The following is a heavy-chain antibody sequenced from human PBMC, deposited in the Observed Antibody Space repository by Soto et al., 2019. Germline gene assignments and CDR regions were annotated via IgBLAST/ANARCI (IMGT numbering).Heavy chain of an antibody. CDR2: IYYSGST. Sequence: QVQLQESGPGLVKPSETLSLTCTVSGGSISSYYWSWIRQPPEKGLEWIGYIYYSGSTNYNPSIKSRVTKSVDTSKKQFSLKMSSVTAADTAVYYCATTGHLGELAPFDYWGQGTLVTVSS. J-gene: IGHJ4*02. D-gene: IGHD3-16*01. CDR1: GGSISSYY. CDR3: ATTGHLGELAPFDY. V-gene: IGHV4-59*01.